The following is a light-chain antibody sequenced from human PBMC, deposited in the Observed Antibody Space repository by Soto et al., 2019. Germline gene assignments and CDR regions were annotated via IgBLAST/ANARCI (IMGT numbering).Light chain of an antibody. Sequence: EIVLTQSPGTLSLSPGERATLSCRASQSVSSSYLAWYQQKPGQAPSLLIYGASSRATGIPDRFSGSGSGTDFTLTISRLEPEDFAVYYCQQYGTGLENTFGQGTKLEIK. CDR3: QQYGTGLENT. CDR2: GAS. V-gene: IGKV3-20*01. J-gene: IGKJ2*01. CDR1: QSVSSSY.